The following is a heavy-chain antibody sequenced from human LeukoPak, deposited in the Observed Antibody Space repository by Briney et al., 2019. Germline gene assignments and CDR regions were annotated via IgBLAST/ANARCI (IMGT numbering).Heavy chain of an antibody. CDR1: GYTFTSYG. V-gene: IGHV1-69*04. J-gene: IGHJ6*02. CDR2: IIPILGIA. D-gene: IGHD5-18*01. CDR3: ARHSYGSIYYYGMDV. Sequence: SVKVSCKASGYTFTSYGISWVRQAPGQGLEWMGRIIPILGIANYAQKFQGRVTITADKSTSTAYMELSSLRSEDTAVYYCARHSYGSIYYYGMDVWGQGTTVTVSS.